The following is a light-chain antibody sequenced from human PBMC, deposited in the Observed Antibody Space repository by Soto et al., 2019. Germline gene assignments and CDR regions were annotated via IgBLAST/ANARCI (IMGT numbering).Light chain of an antibody. CDR2: GAS. CDR1: QSVSSSY. V-gene: IGKV3-20*01. J-gene: IGKJ4*02. Sequence: EIVLTQSPGTLSLSPGERATLSCRASQSVSSSYLAWYQQKPGQAPRLLIYGASSRATGIPDRFSGSGSGTGFTLTISRLEPEAFAVYYCQQYGSSLPLTLAGGTKVEIK. CDR3: QQYGSSLPLT.